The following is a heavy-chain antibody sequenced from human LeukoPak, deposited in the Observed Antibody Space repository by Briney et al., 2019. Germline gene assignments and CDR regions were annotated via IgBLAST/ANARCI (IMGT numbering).Heavy chain of an antibody. Sequence: ASVKVSCKAAGYTFTGHYMHWVRQAHGQGLGWMGWINPNSGGTNYAQKFQGRVTMTRDTSISTAYMELSRLRSDDTAVYYCARAARHSVLEADFDYWGQGTLVIVSS. CDR2: INPNSGGT. CDR1: GYTFTGHY. CDR3: ARAARHSVLEADFDY. J-gene: IGHJ4*02. V-gene: IGHV1-2*02. D-gene: IGHD2-8*02.